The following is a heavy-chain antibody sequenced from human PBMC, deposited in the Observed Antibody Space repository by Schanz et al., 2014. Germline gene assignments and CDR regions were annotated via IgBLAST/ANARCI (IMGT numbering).Heavy chain of an antibody. Sequence: EVQLVESGGGLVKPGGSLRLSCAASGFTFSSHWMHWVRQDPGKGLEWVSAINTGVNTYYADSVRGRFTMSRDNSKNTLYLQMNSLRAGDAAVYYCARGLIAAAGGAFDYWGQGTLVAVSA. CDR3: ARGLIAAAGGAFDY. CDR2: INTGVNT. V-gene: IGHV3-66*01. CDR1: GFTFSSHW. J-gene: IGHJ4*02. D-gene: IGHD6-13*01.